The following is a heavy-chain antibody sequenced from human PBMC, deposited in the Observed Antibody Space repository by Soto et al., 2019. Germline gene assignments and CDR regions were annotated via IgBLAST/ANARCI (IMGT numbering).Heavy chain of an antibody. J-gene: IGHJ5*02. CDR2: IYPGDSDT. CDR3: ARLDSSSWYTPNWFDP. Sequence: GESLKISCKGSGYSFTSYWIGWVRQMPGKGLEWMGIIYPGDSDTRYSPSFQGQVTFSADKSISTAYLQWSSLKASDTAMYYCARLDSSSWYTPNWFDPWGQGTLDTVSS. D-gene: IGHD6-13*01. V-gene: IGHV5-51*01. CDR1: GYSFTSYW.